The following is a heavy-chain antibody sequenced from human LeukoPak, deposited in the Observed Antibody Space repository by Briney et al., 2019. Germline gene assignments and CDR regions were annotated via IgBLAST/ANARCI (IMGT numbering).Heavy chain of an antibody. CDR3: ARVQYDFWSGYPLGWFDP. Sequence: NPSQTLSLTCTVSGGSISSGSYYWSWIRQPAGKGLEWIGRIYTSGSTNYNPSLKSRVTISVDTSKNQFSLKLSSVTAADTAVYYCARVQYDFWSGYPLGWFDPWGQGTLVTGSS. J-gene: IGHJ5*02. CDR1: GGSISSGSYY. V-gene: IGHV4-61*02. D-gene: IGHD3-3*01. CDR2: IYTSGST.